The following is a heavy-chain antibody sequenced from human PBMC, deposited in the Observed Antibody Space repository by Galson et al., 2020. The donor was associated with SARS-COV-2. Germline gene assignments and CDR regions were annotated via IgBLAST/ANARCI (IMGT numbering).Heavy chain of an antibody. Sequence: TGGSLRLSCAASGFTVSSNYMSWVRQAPGKGLEWVSVIYSGGNTYYTDSVKGRFTISRDNSKNTLYLQMNSLRAEDTAVYYCGRVGGYGRGVDYWGQGTLVTVSS. V-gene: IGHV3-66*01. CDR1: GFTVSSNY. CDR2: IYSGGNT. D-gene: IGHD5-12*01. CDR3: GRVGGYGRGVDY. J-gene: IGHJ4*02.